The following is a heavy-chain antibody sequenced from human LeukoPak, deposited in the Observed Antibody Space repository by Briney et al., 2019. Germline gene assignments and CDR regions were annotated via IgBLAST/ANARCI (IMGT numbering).Heavy chain of an antibody. CDR1: GFTFSSYW. D-gene: IGHD6-13*01. CDR3: ARSFSSSTTYPDY. CDR2: IKQDGSEK. J-gene: IGHJ4*02. V-gene: IGHV3-7*01. Sequence: GGSLRLSCAASGFTFSSYWMSWVRQAPGKGLEWVANIKQDGSEKYYVDSVKGRFTISRDNAKNSLYLQMNSLRAEDTAVYYCARSFSSSTTYPDYWGQGTLVTVSS.